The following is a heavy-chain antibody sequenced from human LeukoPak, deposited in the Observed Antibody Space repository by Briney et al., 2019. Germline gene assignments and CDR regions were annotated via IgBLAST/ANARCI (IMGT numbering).Heavy chain of an antibody. V-gene: IGHV1-69*05. D-gene: IGHD1/OR15-1a*01. CDR3: ARSRKQYYYYYMDV. J-gene: IGHJ6*03. CDR2: IIPIFGTT. CDR1: GDTFINYA. Sequence: SVKVSCKASGDTFINYALSWVRQAPGQGLEWMGGIIPIFGTTNYAQKFQGRVPITTDESTSTAYMELSSLRSEDTAVYFCARSRKQYYYYYMDVWGKGTTVTVSS.